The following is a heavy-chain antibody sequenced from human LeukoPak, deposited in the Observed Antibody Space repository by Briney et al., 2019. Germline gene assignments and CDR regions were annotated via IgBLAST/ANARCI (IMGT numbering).Heavy chain of an antibody. CDR3: ARIRTRGYYYYGMDV. J-gene: IGHJ6*02. CDR1: GGTFSSYA. CDR2: IIPIFGIA. V-gene: IGHV1-69*04. Sequence: GASVKASCKASGGTFSSYAISWVRQAPGQGLEWMGRIIPIFGIANYAQKFQGRVTITADKSTSTAYMELSSLRSEDTAVYYCARIRTRGYYYYGMDVWGQGTTVTVSS.